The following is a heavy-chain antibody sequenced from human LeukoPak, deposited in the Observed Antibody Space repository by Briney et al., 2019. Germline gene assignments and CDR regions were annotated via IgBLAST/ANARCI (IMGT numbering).Heavy chain of an antibody. CDR3: ARGYCSSTSCQSGDY. D-gene: IGHD2-2*01. CDR2: IYTSGST. V-gene: IGHV4-61*02. Sequence: SETLSLTCTVSGCSLSSGSYYWSWIRQPAGKGLEWIGRIYTSGSTNYNPSLKSRVTISVDTSKNQFSLKLSSVTAADTAVYYCARGYCSSTSCQSGDYWGQGTLVTVTS. J-gene: IGHJ4*02. CDR1: GCSLSSGSYY.